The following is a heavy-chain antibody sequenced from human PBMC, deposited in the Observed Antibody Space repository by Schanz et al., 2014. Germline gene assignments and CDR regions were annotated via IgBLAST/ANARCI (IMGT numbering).Heavy chain of an antibody. V-gene: IGHV3-74*01. CDR1: GFTFSSYW. CDR3: ARDPNSVNEIDY. CDR2: ISTDGSTS. J-gene: IGHJ4*02. D-gene: IGHD5-12*01. Sequence: EVQLVESGGGLVQPGGSLRLSCAASGFTFSSYWMHWVRQPPGKGLVWVSRISTDGSTSTSADSVKGRFTISRDNAKNTLYLQMNSLRAEDTALYYCARDPNSVNEIDYWGQGTLVTVSS.